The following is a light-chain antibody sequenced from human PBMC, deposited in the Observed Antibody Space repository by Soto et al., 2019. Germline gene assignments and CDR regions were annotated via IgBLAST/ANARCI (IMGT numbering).Light chain of an antibody. CDR1: ESISRH. J-gene: IGKJ5*01. V-gene: IGKV1-39*01. CDR3: QQSYSTLSIS. Sequence: DIQMTQSPSSLSASVGDRVTITCRASESISRHLNWYQQKPGKAPNLLIYAASTLHNGVPSRFSGSGSGTDFTLTISSLQPEDFATYYCQQSYSTLSISFGQGTRLEIK. CDR2: AAS.